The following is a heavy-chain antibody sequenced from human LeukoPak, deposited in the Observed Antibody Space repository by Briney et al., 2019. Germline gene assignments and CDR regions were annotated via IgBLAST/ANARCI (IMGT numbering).Heavy chain of an antibody. CDR1: GFTFDDYA. J-gene: IGHJ4*02. CDR3: AKDSPLSSGWRHFDY. CDR2: ISWNSGSI. Sequence: GGSLRLSCAASGFTFDDYAMHWVRQAPGKGLEWVSGISWNSGSIGYADSVKGRFTISRDNAKNSLYLQMNSLRAEDTALYYCAKDSPLSSGWRHFDYWGQGTLVTVSS. D-gene: IGHD6-19*01. V-gene: IGHV3-9*01.